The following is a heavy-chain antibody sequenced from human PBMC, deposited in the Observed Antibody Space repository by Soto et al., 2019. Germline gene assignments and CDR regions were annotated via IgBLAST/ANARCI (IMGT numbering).Heavy chain of an antibody. CDR2: ISYSGTT. D-gene: IGHD3-3*01. CDR3: AREGLLEWPRSNWFDT. V-gene: IGHV4-59*01. J-gene: IGHJ5*02. Sequence: SETLSLTCSVSGGSISNYYWSWIRQPPGKGLEWIGYISYSGTTNYNASLKSRVTISLDTSKNQFSLKLSSVTAADTAVYFRAREGLLEWPRSNWFDTWGQGTLVTVSS. CDR1: GGSISNYY.